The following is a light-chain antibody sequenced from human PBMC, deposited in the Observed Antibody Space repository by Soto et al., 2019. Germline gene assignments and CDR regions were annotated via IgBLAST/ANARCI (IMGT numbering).Light chain of an antibody. Sequence: IQMPQSPSTLSGSVGDRVTITCRASQTISSWLSWYQQKPGKAPTLLIYKASSLKSGVPTSVSGTRSGTEFTRTISSLQPYDFATYYWQHYNSYSEAFGQGAKVHIK. V-gene: IGKV1-5*03. J-gene: IGKJ1*01. CDR1: QTISSW. CDR2: KAS. CDR3: QHYNSYSEA.